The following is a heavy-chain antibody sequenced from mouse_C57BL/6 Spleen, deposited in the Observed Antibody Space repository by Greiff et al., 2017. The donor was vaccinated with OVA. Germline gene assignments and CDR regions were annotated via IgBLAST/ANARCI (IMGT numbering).Heavy chain of an antibody. Sequence: QVQLQQSGAELARPGASVKLSCKASGYTFTSYGISWVKQRTGQGLEWIGEIYPRSGNTYYNEKFKGKATLTADKSSSTAYMELRSLTSEDSAVYFCARWGGSSHYFDYWGQGTTLTVSS. D-gene: IGHD1-1*01. CDR3: ARWGGSSHYFDY. V-gene: IGHV1-81*01. CDR1: GYTFTSYG. J-gene: IGHJ2*01. CDR2: IYPRSGNT.